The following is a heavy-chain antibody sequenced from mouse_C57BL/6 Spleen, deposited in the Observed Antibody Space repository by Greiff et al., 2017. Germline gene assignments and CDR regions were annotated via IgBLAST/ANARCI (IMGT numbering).Heavy chain of an antibody. CDR1: GYTFTDYY. Sequence: EVQLQQSGPELVKPGASVKISCKASGYTFTDYYMNWVKQSHGKSLEWIGDINPNNGGTSYNQKFKGKATLTVDKSSSTAYMELRSLTSEDSAVYYCAGGSNSHYAMDYWGQGTSVTVSS. D-gene: IGHD4-1*01. CDR3: AGGSNSHYAMDY. CDR2: INPNNGGT. J-gene: IGHJ4*01. V-gene: IGHV1-26*01.